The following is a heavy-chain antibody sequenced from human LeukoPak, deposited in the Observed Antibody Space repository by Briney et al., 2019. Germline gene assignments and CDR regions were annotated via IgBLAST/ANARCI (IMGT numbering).Heavy chain of an antibody. J-gene: IGHJ4*02. Sequence: PGGSLRLSCAASGFTFSDYYMSWIRQAPGKGLEWVSYISSSGSTIYYADSVKGRFTISRDNAKNSLYLQMNSLRAEDTVVYYCARERVTYYYDSSGYYLDHWGQGTLVTVSS. CDR2: ISSSGSTI. V-gene: IGHV3-11*01. CDR3: ARERVTYYYDSSGYYLDH. CDR1: GFTFSDYY. D-gene: IGHD3-22*01.